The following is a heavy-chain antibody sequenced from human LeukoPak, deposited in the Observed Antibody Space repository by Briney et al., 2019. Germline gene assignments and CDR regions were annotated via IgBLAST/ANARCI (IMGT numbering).Heavy chain of an antibody. Sequence: ASVKVSCKASGYTFTSYYMHWVRQAPGQGLEWMGIINPSGNSTNYAQNFQGRVTMTRDTSTSTVYMDLSSLRSEDTAVYCCARDSSKGRVVTPWGQGTLVTVSS. CDR1: GYTFTSYY. V-gene: IGHV1-46*03. CDR3: ARDSSKGRVVTP. J-gene: IGHJ5*02. CDR2: INPSGNST. D-gene: IGHD4-23*01.